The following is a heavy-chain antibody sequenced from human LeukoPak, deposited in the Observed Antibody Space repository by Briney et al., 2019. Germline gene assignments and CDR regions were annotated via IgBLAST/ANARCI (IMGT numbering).Heavy chain of an antibody. D-gene: IGHD6-19*01. CDR2: IYSGGST. CDR3: ARVGQWLVRRYYFDY. CDR1: GFTVSSNY. J-gene: IGHJ4*02. V-gene: IGHV3-66*01. Sequence: GGSLRLSCAASGFTVSSNYMSWVRQAPGKGLEWVSVIYSGGSTYYADSVKGRFTISRDNSKNTLYLQMNSLRAEDTAVYYCARVGQWLVRRYYFDYWGQGTLVTVSS.